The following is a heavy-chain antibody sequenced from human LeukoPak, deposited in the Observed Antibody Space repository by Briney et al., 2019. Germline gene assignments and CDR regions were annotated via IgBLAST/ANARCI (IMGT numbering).Heavy chain of an antibody. Sequence: GGSLRLSCAASEFSVGSNYMTWVRQAPGKGLEWVAVVSDDGNNIYYADSVKGRFTISRDNSKNTLYLQTNSLRAEDTALYYCVRDRDSTGYYDYWGQGTLVTVSS. J-gene: IGHJ4*02. CDR2: VSDDGNNI. CDR3: VRDRDSTGYYDY. V-gene: IGHV3-30*03. CDR1: EFSVGSNY. D-gene: IGHD3-22*01.